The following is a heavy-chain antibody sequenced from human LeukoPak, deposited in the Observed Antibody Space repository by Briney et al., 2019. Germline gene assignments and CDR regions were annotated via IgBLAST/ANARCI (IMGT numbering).Heavy chain of an antibody. D-gene: IGHD4-17*01. CDR1: GGSFSGYC. V-gene: IGHV4-34*01. CDR2: INHSGST. J-gene: IGHJ1*01. CDR3: ARGPPTVTRKKQQRAFLDYFQH. Sequence: SETLSLTCAVYGGSFSGYCWSWIRQPPGKGLEWIGEINHSGSTNYNPSLKSRVTISVDTSKNQFSLKLSSVTAADTAVYYCARGPPTVTRKKQQRAFLDYFQHWGQGTLVTVSS.